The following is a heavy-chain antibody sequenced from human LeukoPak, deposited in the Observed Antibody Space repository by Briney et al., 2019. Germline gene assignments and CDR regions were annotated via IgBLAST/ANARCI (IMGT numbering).Heavy chain of an antibody. Sequence: GGSLRLSCVASGFTVSINYMSSVRQAPGKGLEWVPVIYSGGSTYYADSVKGRFTISRDNSKNTLYLQMNSLRAEDTDVYYCASGSGSYRTPYYYMDVWGTGTTVTVSS. CDR3: ASGSGSYRTPYYYMDV. V-gene: IGHV3-53*01. J-gene: IGHJ6*03. CDR2: IYSGGST. CDR1: GFTVSINY. D-gene: IGHD3-10*01.